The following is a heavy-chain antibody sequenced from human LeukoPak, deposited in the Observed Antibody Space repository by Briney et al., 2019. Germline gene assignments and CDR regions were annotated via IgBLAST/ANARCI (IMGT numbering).Heavy chain of an antibody. V-gene: IGHV3-7*01. CDR2: IKQDGSEK. CDR3: AREDNGISRKNAFDI. Sequence: HSGGSLRLSCAASGFTFSSYWLSWVRQAPGKGLEWVANIKQDGSEKYYVDSVKGRFTISRDNAKNPLYLQMNSLRAEDTAVYYCAREDNGISRKNAFDIWGQGTMVTVSS. J-gene: IGHJ3*02. CDR1: GFTFSSYW. D-gene: IGHD3-3*02.